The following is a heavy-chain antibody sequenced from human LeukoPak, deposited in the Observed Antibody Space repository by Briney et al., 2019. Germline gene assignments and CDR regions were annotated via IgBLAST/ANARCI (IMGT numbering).Heavy chain of an antibody. CDR2: IYHSGST. CDR1: GGSISSSNW. V-gene: IGHV4-4*02. J-gene: IGHJ3*02. Sequence: PSETLSLTCAVSGGSISSSNWWSWIRQPPGKGLEWIGYIYHSGSTSYNPSLKSRLTISIDRSKNQFSLNLSSVTAADTALYYCARERMSTGDPFDIWGQGTMVTVSS. D-gene: IGHD5/OR15-5a*01. CDR3: ARERMSTGDPFDI.